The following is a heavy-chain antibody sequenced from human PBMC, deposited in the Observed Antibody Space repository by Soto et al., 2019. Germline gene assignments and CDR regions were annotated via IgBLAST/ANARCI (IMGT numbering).Heavy chain of an antibody. V-gene: IGHV3-53*01. J-gene: IGHJ4*02. Sequence: PVGSLRLSCAASEFTVTNNEMSWVRQAPGKGLGWVSILYSGGNTYYADSVEGRFTISRDGSKNTLYLHMNSLRAEDTAVYYCALRRVAYADFWGQGTRVTVSS. CDR1: EFTVTNNE. CDR2: LYSGGNT. D-gene: IGHD2-2*01. CDR3: ALRRVAYADF.